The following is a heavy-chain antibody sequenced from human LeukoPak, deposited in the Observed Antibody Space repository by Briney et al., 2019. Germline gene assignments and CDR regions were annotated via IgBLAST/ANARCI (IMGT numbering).Heavy chain of an antibody. Sequence: QPGGSLRLSCAASGFTFSSYCMHWVRQAPGRGLEWVAFIRYDGSNKYYADSVKGRFTISRDNSKNTLYLQMNSLRAEDTAVYYCAKDLHAWIQLWSGLDAFDIWGQGTMVTVSS. CDR3: AKDLHAWIQLWSGLDAFDI. D-gene: IGHD5-18*01. V-gene: IGHV3-30*02. CDR1: GFTFSSYC. J-gene: IGHJ3*02. CDR2: IRYDGSNK.